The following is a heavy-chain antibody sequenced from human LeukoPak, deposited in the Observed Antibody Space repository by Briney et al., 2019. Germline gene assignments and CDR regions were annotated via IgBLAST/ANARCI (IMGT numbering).Heavy chain of an antibody. V-gene: IGHV3-7*01. CDR1: GFIFRNYW. CDR2: IKEDGSEK. J-gene: IGHJ5*02. Sequence: GGSLRLSCAASGFIFRNYWMSWVRQAPGKGLEWVANIKEDGSEKYYVESVKGRFTISRDNAKNLLYLQMSSLRAEDTAVYYCARGVIIRGRLDPWGQGTLVTVSS. D-gene: IGHD3-16*02. CDR3: ARGVIIRGRLDP.